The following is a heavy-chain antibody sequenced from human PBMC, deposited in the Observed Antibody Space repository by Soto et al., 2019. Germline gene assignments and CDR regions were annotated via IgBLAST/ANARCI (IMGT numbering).Heavy chain of an antibody. CDR2: INHTGGT. Sequence: SETLSLTCTVSVGSINTFYWIWVRQPAGKGLEWIGEINHTGGTHYNPSLKSRVTMSVDTSKNQFSLRLSSVTAADTAIYYCATRITVFGLLIPPFDPWGQGTQVTVSS. V-gene: IGHV4-59*04. CDR1: VGSINTFY. J-gene: IGHJ5*02. D-gene: IGHD3-3*01. CDR3: ATRITVFGLLIPPFDP.